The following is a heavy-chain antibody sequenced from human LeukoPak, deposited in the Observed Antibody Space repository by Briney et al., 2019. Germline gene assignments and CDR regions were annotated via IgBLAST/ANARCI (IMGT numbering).Heavy chain of an antibody. V-gene: IGHV3-15*01. CDR2: IKSKSDGGTT. CDR3: SLGGTKAYS. CDR1: GFPFSNAW. Sequence: GGSLRLSCVVSGFPFSNAWMSWVRQAPGKGLEWVGRIKSKSDGGTTAYAAPVKGRFTISRDDSKDTLSLQMNSLKTEDTAVYYCSLGGTKAYSWGQGTLVTVSS. J-gene: IGHJ4*02. D-gene: IGHD3-16*01.